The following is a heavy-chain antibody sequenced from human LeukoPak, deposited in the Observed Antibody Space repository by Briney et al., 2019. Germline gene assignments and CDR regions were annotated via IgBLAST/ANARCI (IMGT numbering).Heavy chain of an antibody. Sequence: PSETLSLTCTVSGGSISSYYWSWIRQPAAKDLEWIGRIYTTGSTNYNPPLESRVTISVDKPNNQFSLKLSSVTAADTAVYYCARDAGTGTTGNYYYYLDVWGKGTTVTVSS. CDR3: ARDAGTGTTGNYYYYLDV. J-gene: IGHJ6*03. CDR1: GGSISSYY. V-gene: IGHV4-4*07. D-gene: IGHD1-7*01. CDR2: IYTTGST.